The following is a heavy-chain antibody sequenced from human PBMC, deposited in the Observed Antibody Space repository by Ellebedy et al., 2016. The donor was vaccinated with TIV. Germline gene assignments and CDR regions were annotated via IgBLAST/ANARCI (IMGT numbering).Heavy chain of an antibody. V-gene: IGHV3-23*01. CDR3: AKDSGRSGRISDY. Sequence: PGGSLRLSCATSGFTFDNFAMRWFRQAPGKGLEWVSAFTTGGVTFYADSVKGRFTISRDSSKNTLYLQMNSLRVEDTAIYFGAKDSGRSGRISDYWGQGTLVTVSS. D-gene: IGHD3-10*01. J-gene: IGHJ4*02. CDR2: FTTGGVT. CDR1: GFTFDNFA.